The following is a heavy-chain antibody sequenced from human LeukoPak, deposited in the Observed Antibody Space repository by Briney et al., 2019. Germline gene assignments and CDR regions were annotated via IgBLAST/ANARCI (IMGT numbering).Heavy chain of an antibody. V-gene: IGHV3-30*18. Sequence: GGSLRFSCAASGFTFSSYGMHWVRQAPGKGLEWVAVISYDGSNKYYADSVKGRFTISRDNSKNTLYLQMNSLRAEDTAVYYCAKDRPGIAAAYWGQGTLVTVSS. CDR3: AKDRPGIAAAY. J-gene: IGHJ4*02. CDR2: ISYDGSNK. D-gene: IGHD6-13*01. CDR1: GFTFSSYG.